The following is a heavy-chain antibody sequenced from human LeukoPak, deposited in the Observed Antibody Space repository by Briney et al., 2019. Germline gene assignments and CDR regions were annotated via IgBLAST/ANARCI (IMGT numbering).Heavy chain of an antibody. CDR1: GFTFDDYG. CDR2: INWNGGST. Sequence: GGSLRLSCAASGFTFDDYGMSWVRQAPGKGLEWVSGINWNGGSTGYADSVKGRFTISRDNSKNTLYLQMNSLRAEDTAVYYCAKDKVGAIIPFFDYWGQGTLVTVSS. CDR3: AKDKVGAIIPFFDY. D-gene: IGHD1-26*01. V-gene: IGHV3-20*04. J-gene: IGHJ4*02.